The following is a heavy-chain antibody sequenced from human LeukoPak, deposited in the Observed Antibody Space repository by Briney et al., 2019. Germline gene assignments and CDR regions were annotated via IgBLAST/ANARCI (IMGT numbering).Heavy chain of an antibody. CDR3: ARSGYCGGDCWGYFDY. CDR1: GFTFSSYG. D-gene: IGHD2-21*01. J-gene: IGHJ4*02. Sequence: GGSLRLSCAASGFTFSSYGMHWVRQAPGKGLEWVAVISYDGSNKYYADSVKGRFTISRDNSKNALYLQMNSLRAEDTAVYYCARSGYCGGDCWGYFDYWGQGTLVTVSS. V-gene: IGHV3-30*19. CDR2: ISYDGSNK.